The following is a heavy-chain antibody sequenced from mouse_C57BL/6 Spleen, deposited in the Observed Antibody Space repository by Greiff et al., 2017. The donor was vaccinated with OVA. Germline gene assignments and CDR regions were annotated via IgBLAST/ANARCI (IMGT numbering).Heavy chain of an antibody. V-gene: IGHV1-82*01. CDR3: ARWSPFDD. CDR1: GYAFSSSW. CDR2: IYPGGGDT. Sequence: QVQLQQSGPELVKPGASVKISCKASGYAFSSSWMIWVKQRPGKGLVWIGWIYPGGGDTTYNGKFKGKATLTADKSSSTAYMQLSSLTSEDSAVYFWARWSPFDDWGQGSTRTVSS. J-gene: IGHJ2*01.